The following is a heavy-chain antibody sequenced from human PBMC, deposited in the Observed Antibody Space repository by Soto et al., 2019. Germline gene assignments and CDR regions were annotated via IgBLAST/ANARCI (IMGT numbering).Heavy chain of an antibody. Sequence: PSETLSLTCTVSGGSMSSYYLSWIRQPPGKGLEWIGYIYYSGSTSYNPSLKSRVTISVDTSKNQFSLKLNSLTAADTAVYYCARVSSSWSNYFDYWGQGTPVTVSS. V-gene: IGHV4-59*01. CDR2: IYYSGST. CDR1: GGSMSSYY. D-gene: IGHD6-13*01. J-gene: IGHJ4*02. CDR3: ARVSSSWSNYFDY.